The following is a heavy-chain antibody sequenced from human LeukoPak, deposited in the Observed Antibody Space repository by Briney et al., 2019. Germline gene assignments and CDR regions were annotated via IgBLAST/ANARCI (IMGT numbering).Heavy chain of an antibody. CDR3: ARGDWTTVTTFLY. D-gene: IGHD4-17*01. Sequence: GGSLRLSCAASGFTFSSYEMNWVRQAPGKGLEWVSYISSSGSIIYYADSVKGRFTISRDNAKNSLYLQMNSLRAEDTAVYYCARGDWTTVTTFLYWGQGTLVTVSS. CDR1: GFTFSSYE. J-gene: IGHJ4*02. CDR2: ISSSGSII. V-gene: IGHV3-48*03.